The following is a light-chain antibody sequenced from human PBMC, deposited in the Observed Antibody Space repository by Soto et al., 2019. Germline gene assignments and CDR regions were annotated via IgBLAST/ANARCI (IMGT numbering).Light chain of an antibody. CDR2: SNN. CDR1: SSNIGSNT. V-gene: IGLV1-44*01. CDR3: AAWDDSLNEV. J-gene: IGLJ1*01. Sequence: QSVLTQPPSASGTPGQRVTISCSGSSSNIGSNTVNWYQQLPGTAPKLLIYSNNQRPSGVPDRLSGSKSGTSASLAISGLQSEDEADYYCAAWDDSLNEVFGTGTKVT.